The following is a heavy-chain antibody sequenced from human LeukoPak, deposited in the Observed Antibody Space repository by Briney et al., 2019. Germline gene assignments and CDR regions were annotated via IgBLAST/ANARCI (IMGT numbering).Heavy chain of an antibody. CDR2: IYYSGST. J-gene: IGHJ4*02. D-gene: IGHD2-15*01. CDR1: GGSINGYF. V-gene: IGHV4-59*08. Sequence: SETLSLTCTVSGGSINGYFWSWLRQSPGKGLEWIGYIYYSGSTNYNPSLKSRVTISLDTSKKQFSLNLTSVTAADTAVYYCARHVTVHYSSFDYWGQGTLVIVSS. CDR3: ARHVTVHYSSFDY.